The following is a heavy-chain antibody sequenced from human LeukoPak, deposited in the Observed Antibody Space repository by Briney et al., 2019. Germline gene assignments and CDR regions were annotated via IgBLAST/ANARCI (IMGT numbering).Heavy chain of an antibody. V-gene: IGHV4-39*01. CDR3: ARATWTSRWFPFDS. Sequence: SETLSLTCTVSDGSISNTTSYWGWIRQSPGKGLEWIGNVFYRGNSNDNPSLRSRVTMSVDASKNQLSLKLSSVTAADTAVYFCARATWTSRWFPFDSWGQGTLVTVSS. CDR1: DGSISNTTSY. J-gene: IGHJ4*02. D-gene: IGHD3-10*01. CDR2: VFYRGNS.